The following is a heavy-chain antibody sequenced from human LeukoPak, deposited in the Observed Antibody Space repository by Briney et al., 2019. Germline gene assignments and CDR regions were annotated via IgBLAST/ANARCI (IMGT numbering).Heavy chain of an antibody. CDR1: GYTFTSYG. Sequence: ASVKVSCKASGYTFTSYGISWVRQAPGQGFEWMGWISSYNGNTNYAQKFQGRVTMTTDTSTSTAYMELRSLRSDDAAVYYCARDTAAPDTGIAVAGHPDYWGQGTLVTVSS. D-gene: IGHD6-19*01. CDR3: ARDTAAPDTGIAVAGHPDY. V-gene: IGHV1-18*01. J-gene: IGHJ4*02. CDR2: ISSYNGNT.